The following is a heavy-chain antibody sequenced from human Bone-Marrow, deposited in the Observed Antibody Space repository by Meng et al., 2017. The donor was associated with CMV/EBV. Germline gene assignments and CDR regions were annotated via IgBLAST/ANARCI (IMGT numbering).Heavy chain of an antibody. CDR3: TTARYCSGGSCYLFDY. CDR1: GFTFSSYS. Sequence: SCAASGFTFSSYSMNWVRQAPGKGLEWVSSISSSSSYIYYADSVKGRFTISRDNAKNSLYLQMNSLRAEDTAVYYCTTARYCSGGSCYLFDYWGQGTLVTVSS. CDR2: ISSSSSYI. J-gene: IGHJ4*02. V-gene: IGHV3-21*03. D-gene: IGHD2-15*01.